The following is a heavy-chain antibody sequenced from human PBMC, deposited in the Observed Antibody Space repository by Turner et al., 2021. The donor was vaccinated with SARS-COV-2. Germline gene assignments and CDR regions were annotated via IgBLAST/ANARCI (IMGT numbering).Heavy chain of an antibody. D-gene: IGHD3-10*01. J-gene: IGHJ6*02. Sequence: QLQLQESGPGLVKPSETLSLTCTVPGGSISSSSYYWGWIRQPPGKGLEWSGSSYNSGSTYNNPSLKSRVTISVETTKNQSSQKLSFVTAADTAVYYCARLPVGYYGSGSNYHYGMDVWGQGTTVTVSS. V-gene: IGHV4-39*01. CDR1: GGSISSSSYY. CDR3: ARLPVGYYGSGSNYHYGMDV. CDR2: SYNSGST.